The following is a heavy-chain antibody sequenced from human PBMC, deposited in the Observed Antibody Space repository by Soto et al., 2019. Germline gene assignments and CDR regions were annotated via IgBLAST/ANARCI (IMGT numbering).Heavy chain of an antibody. CDR2: IYYSGST. J-gene: IGHJ4*02. CDR3: TRVGGYYGDYPNFDY. CDR1: GSSIRPYY. V-gene: IGHV4-59*01. Sequence: SETLSLTCSISGSSIRPYYWSWIRQPPGKGLEWIGNIYYSGSTNYSPSLRSRVIMSVASSRNQLSLRLNSVTAADTAVYCCTRVGGYYGDYPNFDYWGQGALVTVSS. D-gene: IGHD4-17*01.